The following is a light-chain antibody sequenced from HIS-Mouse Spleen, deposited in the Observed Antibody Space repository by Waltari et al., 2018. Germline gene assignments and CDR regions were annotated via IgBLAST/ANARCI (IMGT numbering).Light chain of an antibody. CDR2: EDS. CDR1: ALPKKY. J-gene: IGLJ2*01. Sequence: SYELTQPPSVSVSPGQTPRITCSGDALPKKYAYWYQQKSGQAPVLVIYEDSKRPSGIPERFSGSSSGTIATLTISGAQVEDEADYYCYSTDSSGNHRVFGGGTKLTVL. V-gene: IGLV3-10*01. CDR3: YSTDSSGNHRV.